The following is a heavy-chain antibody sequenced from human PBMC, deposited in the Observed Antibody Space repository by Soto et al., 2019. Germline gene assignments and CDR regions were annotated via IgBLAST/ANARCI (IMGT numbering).Heavy chain of an antibody. CDR1: GGTFSRYA. CDR2: IIPVFGKA. CDR3: ARDGTLYDSSAYYYGY. J-gene: IGHJ4*02. Sequence: SVKVSCKASGGTFSRYAINWVRQAPGQGLEWMGGIIPVFGKANYAQKFQGRVTITADESTSTGYMELRSLTSEDTAVYYCARDGTLYDSSAYYYGYWGQGTLVTVSS. V-gene: IGHV1-69*13. D-gene: IGHD3-22*01.